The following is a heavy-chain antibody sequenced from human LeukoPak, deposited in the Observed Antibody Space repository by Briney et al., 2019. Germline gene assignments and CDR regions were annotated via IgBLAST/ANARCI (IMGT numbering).Heavy chain of an antibody. CDR1: SGSISSYY. J-gene: IGHJ5*02. CDR2: IYYSGST. Sequence: SETLSLTCTVSSGSISSYYWSWIRQPPGKGLEWIGHIYYSGSTNYNPSLKSRVTISVDTSKNQFSLKLSSVTAADTAVYYCARGYSSNWYSGFDPWGQGTVFTVSS. D-gene: IGHD6-13*01. V-gene: IGHV4-59*01. CDR3: ARGYSSNWYSGFDP.